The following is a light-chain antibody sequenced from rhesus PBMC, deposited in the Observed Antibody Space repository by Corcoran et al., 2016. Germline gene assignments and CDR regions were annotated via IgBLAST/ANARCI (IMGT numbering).Light chain of an antibody. J-gene: IGKJ2*01. CDR2: AAS. Sequence: DIQMTQSPSSLSASVGDRVTITCRARQGISTYLNWYQQKPGKAPKRLIYAASSLESGVPSRFSGSGSWTDFTLTISSLQPEDFATYYCLQYNSNPYSFGQGTKVEIK. CDR3: LQYNSNPYS. V-gene: IGKV1-43*01. CDR1: QGISTY.